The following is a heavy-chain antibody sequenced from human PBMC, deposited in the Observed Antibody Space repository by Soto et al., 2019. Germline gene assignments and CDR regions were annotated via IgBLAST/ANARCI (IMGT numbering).Heavy chain of an antibody. CDR1: GNTFSTDY. Sequence: QVQLVQSGAEVKKPGASVRVSCTASGNTFSTDYMHWIRQAPGQGLEWMGVITPTGDSPSYAPKFQGRITMTRDASQTPCLAMPPLSPYDTAGFFCALTILMGPHNVVDYWGQGPLVTVSS. CDR3: ALTILMGPHNVVDY. V-gene: IGHV1-46*01. CDR2: ITPTGDSP. D-gene: IGHD1-1*01. J-gene: IGHJ4*02.